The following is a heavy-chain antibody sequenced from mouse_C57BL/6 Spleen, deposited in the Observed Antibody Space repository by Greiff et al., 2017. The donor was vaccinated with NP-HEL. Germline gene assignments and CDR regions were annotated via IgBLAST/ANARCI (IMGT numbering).Heavy chain of an antibody. CDR1: GYAFSSSW. CDR2: IYPGDGDT. CDR3: ATLRRDAMDY. J-gene: IGHJ4*01. D-gene: IGHD2-12*01. Sequence: VQLQQSGPELVKPGASVKISCKASGYAFSSSWMNWVKQRPGKGLEWIGRIYPGDGDTNYNGKFKGKATLTADKSSSTAYMQLSSLTSEDSAVYFCATLRRDAMDYWGQGTSVTVSS. V-gene: IGHV1-82*01.